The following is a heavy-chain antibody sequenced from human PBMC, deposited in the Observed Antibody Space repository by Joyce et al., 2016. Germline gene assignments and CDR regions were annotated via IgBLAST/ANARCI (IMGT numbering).Heavy chain of an antibody. CDR2: MHSRATT. Sequence: QLHLQESGPGLVKPSETLSLTCTVSGGSLSSSDYYWGWIRQPPGKGLEWIGSMHSRATTYYNPSLKSRLTISVDTSRNHFSLNLTSVTAADTAVYYCARVMVAATQYFQLWGQGTLVTVSS. D-gene: IGHD2-15*01. CDR3: ARVMVAATQYFQL. V-gene: IGHV4-39*07. J-gene: IGHJ1*01. CDR1: GGSLSSSDYY.